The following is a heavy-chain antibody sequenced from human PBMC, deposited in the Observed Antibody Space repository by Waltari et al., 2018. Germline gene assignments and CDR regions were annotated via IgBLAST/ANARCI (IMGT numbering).Heavy chain of an antibody. CDR3: ARERGGSYGGEDY. CDR1: GFTFSSYE. V-gene: IGHV3-48*03. D-gene: IGHD1-26*01. CDR2: ISRSGSTI. J-gene: IGHJ4*02. Sequence: EVQLVESGGGLVQPGGSLRLSCAASGFTFSSYEMNWVRQAPGKGLEWVSYISRSGSTIYYADSVKGRFTISRDNAKNSLYLQMNSLRAEDTAVYYCARERGGSYGGEDYWGQGTLVTVSS.